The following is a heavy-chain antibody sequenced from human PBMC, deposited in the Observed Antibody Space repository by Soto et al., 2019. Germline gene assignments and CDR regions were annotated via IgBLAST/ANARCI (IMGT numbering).Heavy chain of an antibody. V-gene: IGHV4-31*03. CDR1: GGSISSAAYY. J-gene: IGHJ4*02. CDR2: ISHSGST. Sequence: PSETLSLTCTVSGGSISSAAYYWSWIRQHPGKGLEWIGYISHSGSTYYTPSLKSRVIISADMSKNQFSLNLTSVTAADTAVYYCAREYTYGSNFFDCWGQGALVTVS. CDR3: AREYTYGSNFFDC. D-gene: IGHD5-18*01.